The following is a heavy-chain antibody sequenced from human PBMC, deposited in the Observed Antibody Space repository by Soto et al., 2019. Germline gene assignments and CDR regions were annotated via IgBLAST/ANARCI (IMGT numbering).Heavy chain of an antibody. CDR2: FYYSGST. Sequence: SETLSLTCTVSGGSISNYDWSWMRQSPGKGLEWIGYFYYSGSTNYNSSLKSRVTISIDTSKNQFSLKLSSVTAADTAVYYCARSPDYGDYVLYSRIDYWGQGTLVTVSS. CDR3: ARSPDYGDYVLYSRIDY. J-gene: IGHJ4*02. V-gene: IGHV4-59*08. CDR1: GGSISNYD. D-gene: IGHD4-17*01.